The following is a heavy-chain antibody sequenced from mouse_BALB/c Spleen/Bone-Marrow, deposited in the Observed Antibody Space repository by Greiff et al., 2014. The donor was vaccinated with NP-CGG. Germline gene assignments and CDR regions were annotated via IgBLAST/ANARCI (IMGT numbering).Heavy chain of an antibody. Sequence: EVQLVESGGALVQPGGSLKLSCATSGFSFSDYYMYLVRQTPEKRLEWVAYISDSGGSSYYPDTVKGRFTISRDNAKNTLYLQMSRLKSEDTAMYYCARLGDYSYFDYWGQGTTLTVSS. J-gene: IGHJ2*01. V-gene: IGHV5-12*02. CDR3: ARLGDYSYFDY. CDR1: GFSFSDYY. D-gene: IGHD1-1*01. CDR2: ISDSGGSS.